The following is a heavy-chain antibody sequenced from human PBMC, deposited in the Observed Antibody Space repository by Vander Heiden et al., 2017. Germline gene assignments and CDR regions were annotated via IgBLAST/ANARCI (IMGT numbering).Heavy chain of an antibody. CDR3: AKEGSGSTRIFYYYGMDV. D-gene: IGHD1-26*01. CDR2: IYYDGSNT. J-gene: IGHJ6*02. CDR1: GFSVTTYA. Sequence: QVQLVESGGGVVQSGRSLRLSCGASGFSVTTYAMHWVRQAPGKGLEWVALIYYDGSNTYYADSVKGRFTISRDNSKNTLYLQMDSLREEDTAVYYCAKEGSGSTRIFYYYGMDVWGQGTTVTVSS. V-gene: IGHV3-30*18.